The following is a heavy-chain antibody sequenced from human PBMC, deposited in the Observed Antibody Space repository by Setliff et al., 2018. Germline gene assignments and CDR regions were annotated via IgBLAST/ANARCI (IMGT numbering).Heavy chain of an antibody. CDR2: IYPGDSHT. CDR1: GYSFSNFW. J-gene: IGHJ3*02. V-gene: IGHV5-51*01. Sequence: GESLKISCKGSGYSFSNFWIGWVRQMPGKGLEWMGIIYPGDSHTRYSPSFQGQVTMSVDKSINTAYLQWSSLKASDTAMYYCARKLWSSGWIDAFDIWGQGTMVTVSS. D-gene: IGHD6-19*01. CDR3: ARKLWSSGWIDAFDI.